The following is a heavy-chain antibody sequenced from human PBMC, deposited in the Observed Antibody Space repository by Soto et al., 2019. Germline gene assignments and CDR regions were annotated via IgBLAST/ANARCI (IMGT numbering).Heavy chain of an antibody. V-gene: IGHV1-3*05. CDR3: AGPNYYDSSGYIY. CDR1: GYTFTSYA. CDR2: INAGNGNT. J-gene: IGHJ4*02. D-gene: IGHD3-22*01. Sequence: QVQLVQSGAEEKKPGASVKVSCKASGYTFTSYAMHWVRQAPGQRLEWMGWINAGNGNTKYSQKFHSRVTIIRDTSASTAYMELSSLRSEDTAVYYCAGPNYYDSSGYIYGGQGTLVTVSS.